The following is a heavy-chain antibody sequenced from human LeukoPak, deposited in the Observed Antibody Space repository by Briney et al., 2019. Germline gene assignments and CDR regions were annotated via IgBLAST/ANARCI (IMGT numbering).Heavy chain of an antibody. Sequence: SETLSLTCTVSGGSISIYYWNWIRQPAGKGLEWIGRIYSSGSTTYNPSPKSRVTLSVDTSKNQFSLKLSSVTAADTAVYYCARGGAAAGAFDYWGQGTLVPVSS. CDR3: ARGGAAAGAFDY. CDR2: IYSSGST. J-gene: IGHJ4*02. D-gene: IGHD6-13*01. CDR1: GGSISIYY. V-gene: IGHV4-4*07.